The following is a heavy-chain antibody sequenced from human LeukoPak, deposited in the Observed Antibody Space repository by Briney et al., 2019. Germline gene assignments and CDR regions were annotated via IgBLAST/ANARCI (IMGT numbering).Heavy chain of an antibody. Sequence: PSETLSLTCTVSGGSISSYYWSWIRQPPGKGLEWIGYIYYSGSTNYNPSLKSRVTISVDTSKNQFSLKLSSATAADTAVYYCARVRPAVAGTHYFDYWGQGTLVTVSS. CDR2: IYYSGST. D-gene: IGHD6-19*01. J-gene: IGHJ4*02. CDR3: ARVRPAVAGTHYFDY. CDR1: GGSISSYY. V-gene: IGHV4-59*01.